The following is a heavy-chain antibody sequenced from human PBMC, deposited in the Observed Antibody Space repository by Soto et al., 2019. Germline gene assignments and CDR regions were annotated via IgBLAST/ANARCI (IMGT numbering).Heavy chain of an antibody. J-gene: IGHJ4*01. D-gene: IGHD2-21*02. CDR1: GFSFRDHS. CDR3: ARLPKGGVVTG. Sequence: LRLSCVGSGFSFRDHSMNWVRQPPGKGLQWISYISSSSENIYYADSVKGRFTVSRDNAKNTLFLQMNSLRDDDSAIYYCARLPKGGVVTGWGQGSLVTVSS. V-gene: IGHV3-48*02. CDR2: ISSSSENI.